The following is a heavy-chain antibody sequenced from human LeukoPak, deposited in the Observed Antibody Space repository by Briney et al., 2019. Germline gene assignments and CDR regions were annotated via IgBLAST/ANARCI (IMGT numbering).Heavy chain of an antibody. V-gene: IGHV4-59*08. CDR1: GGSISSYY. CDR2: IYYSGST. J-gene: IGHJ6*02. D-gene: IGHD3-3*01. Sequence: SETLSLTCTVSGGSISSYYWSWIRQPPGKGLEWIGYIYYSGSTNYNPSLKSRVTISVDTSKNQFSLKLSSVTAADTAVYYCARHGVAGFTIQDQWGYYYGVDVWGQGTTVTVSS. CDR3: ARHGVAGFTIQDQWGYYYGVDV.